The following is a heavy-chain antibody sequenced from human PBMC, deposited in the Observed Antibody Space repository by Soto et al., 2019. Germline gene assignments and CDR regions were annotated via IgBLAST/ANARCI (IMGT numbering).Heavy chain of an antibody. CDR1: GGSISSYY. D-gene: IGHD6-6*01. CDR2: IYYSGST. V-gene: IGHV4-59*01. J-gene: IGHJ6*02. CDR3: ASGRRADYYGMDV. Sequence: LETLSLTCTVSGGSISSYYWSWIRQPPGKGLEWIGYIYYSGSTNYNPSLKSRVTISVDTSKNQFSLKLSSVTAADTAVYYCASGRRADYYGMDVWGQGTTVTVSS.